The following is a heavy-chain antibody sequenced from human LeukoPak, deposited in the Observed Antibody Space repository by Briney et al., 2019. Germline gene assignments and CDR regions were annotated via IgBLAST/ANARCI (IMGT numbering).Heavy chain of an antibody. J-gene: IGHJ4*02. V-gene: IGHV4-34*01. D-gene: IGHD7-27*01. Sequence: SETLSLTCAVYGGSFSGYYWSWIRQPPGKGLEWIGEINHSGSTNYNPSLKSRVTISVDTSKNQFSLKLTSVTAADTAIYFCARWGTYWGQGILVTVSS. CDR3: ARWGTY. CDR2: INHSGST. CDR1: GGSFSGYY.